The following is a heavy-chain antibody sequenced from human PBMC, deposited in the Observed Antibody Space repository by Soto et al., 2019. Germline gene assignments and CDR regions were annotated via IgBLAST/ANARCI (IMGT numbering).Heavy chain of an antibody. V-gene: IGHV3-30-3*01. CDR2: ISYDGSNK. D-gene: IGHD3-10*01. CDR1: GFTFSSYA. Sequence: GGSLRLSCAASGFTFSSYAMHWVRQAPGKGLEWVAVISYDGSNKYYADSVKGRFTISRDNSKNTLYLQMNSLRAEDTAVYYCARDSYYGSGSHRDDYWGQGTLVTVSS. J-gene: IGHJ4*02. CDR3: ARDSYYGSGSHRDDY.